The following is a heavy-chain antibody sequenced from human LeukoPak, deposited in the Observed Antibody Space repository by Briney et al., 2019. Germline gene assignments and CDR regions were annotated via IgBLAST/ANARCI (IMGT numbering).Heavy chain of an antibody. CDR3: ARGGAKAAAGTSSLIY. Sequence: SETLSLTCTVSGGSISSYYWSWIRQPPGKGLEWIGYIYYSGSTNYNPSLKSRVTMSVDASKNQFSLKLSSVTAADTAVYYCARGGAKAAAGTSSLIYWGQGTLVTVSS. CDR2: IYYSGST. V-gene: IGHV4-59*12. J-gene: IGHJ4*02. CDR1: GGSISSYY. D-gene: IGHD6-13*01.